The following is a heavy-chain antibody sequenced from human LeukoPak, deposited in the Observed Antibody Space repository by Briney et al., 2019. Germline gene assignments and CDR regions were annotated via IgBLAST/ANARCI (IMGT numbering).Heavy chain of an antibody. J-gene: IGHJ4*02. V-gene: IGHV3-23*01. Sequence: GGSLRLSCAASGFTFSSYAMSWVRQAPGKGLEWVSAISGSGGSTYYADSVKGRFTISRDNFKNTLYLQMNSLRAEDTAVYYCAKGPRNVYYYDSSGYYPYWGQGTLVTVSS. CDR1: GFTFSSYA. D-gene: IGHD3-22*01. CDR3: AKGPRNVYYYDSSGYYPY. CDR2: ISGSGGST.